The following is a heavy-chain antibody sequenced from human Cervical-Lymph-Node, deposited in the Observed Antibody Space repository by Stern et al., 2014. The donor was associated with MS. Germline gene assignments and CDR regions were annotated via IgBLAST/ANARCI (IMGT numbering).Heavy chain of an antibody. Sequence: VPLVESGTKMQKPGASVKVSCKASGYTFTAFFIHWVRQVPGQGLEWMGRLNPKSDDPAYAQNFQDRVTLTRDTSIGTAYLELSRLTSADTAVYYCAREATRIVVGIDYWGQGTQVTVSS. CDR2: LNPKSDDP. CDR3: AREATRIVVGIDY. V-gene: IGHV1-2*06. J-gene: IGHJ4*02. CDR1: GYTFTAFF. D-gene: IGHD3-22*01.